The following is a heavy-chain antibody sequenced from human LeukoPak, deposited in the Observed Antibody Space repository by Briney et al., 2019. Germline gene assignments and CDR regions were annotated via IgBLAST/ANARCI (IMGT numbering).Heavy chain of an antibody. Sequence: GRSLRLSCAASGFTFSSYGMHWVRQAPGKGLEWVAVIWYDGSNKYYADSVKGRFTISRDNSKNTLYLQMNSLRAEDTAVYYCASIYPYYYDSSGYPNWFDPWGQGTLVTISS. CDR2: IWYDGSNK. D-gene: IGHD3-22*01. V-gene: IGHV3-33*01. CDR1: GFTFSSYG. J-gene: IGHJ5*02. CDR3: ASIYPYYYDSSGYPNWFDP.